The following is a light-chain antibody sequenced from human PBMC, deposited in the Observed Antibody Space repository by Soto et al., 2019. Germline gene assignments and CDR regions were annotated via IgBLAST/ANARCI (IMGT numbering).Light chain of an antibody. V-gene: IGKV3-15*01. J-gene: IGKJ2*01. Sequence: EIVMTQSPATLSVSPGERSTLSCRASQSVSSDLAWYQQKPGQAPRLLIYGASTRATGIPARFSGSGSGTEFTLIISGLQPEDSATYYCQQYTNTNNPWMVGQGNKVDIK. CDR3: QQYTNTNNPWM. CDR1: QSVSSD. CDR2: GAS.